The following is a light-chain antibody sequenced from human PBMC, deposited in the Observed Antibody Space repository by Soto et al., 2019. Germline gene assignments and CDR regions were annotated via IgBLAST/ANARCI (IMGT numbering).Light chain of an antibody. Sequence: EIVMTQSPATLSVSPGERATLTCRASQSVRNYLAWYQQKPGQAPRLLIYGASTRATGIPARFSGSGSGTEFSLTISSLQSADFAVYYCQQYDNWPTTFGQGTKVDIK. J-gene: IGKJ1*01. CDR3: QQYDNWPTT. CDR1: QSVRNY. V-gene: IGKV3-15*01. CDR2: GAS.